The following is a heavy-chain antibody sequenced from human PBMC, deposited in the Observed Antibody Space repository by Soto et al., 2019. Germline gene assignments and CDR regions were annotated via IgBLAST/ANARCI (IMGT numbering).Heavy chain of an antibody. J-gene: IGHJ4*02. CDR1: GFTLSDFG. CDR2: ISKDGLDR. Sequence: HPGGSLRLSCVVSGFTLSDFGMHWVRQSPGEGLAWVASISKDGLDRYYSESVKGRFTISRDDSKNTVFLQMNSLKVEDTAAYFCASPREGQWLVFDHWGQRTLVTVSS. D-gene: IGHD6-19*01. V-gene: IGHV3-30*19. CDR3: ASPREGQWLVFDH.